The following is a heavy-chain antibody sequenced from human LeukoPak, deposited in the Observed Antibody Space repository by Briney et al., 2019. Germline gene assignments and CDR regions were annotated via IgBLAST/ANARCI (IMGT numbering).Heavy chain of an antibody. V-gene: IGHV3-23*01. Sequence: PGGSLRLSCAASGFTFSSYAMSWVRQAPGKGLEWVSAISGSGGSTYYADSVKGRFTISRDNSKNTLYLQMNSLRAEDTAVYYCAKDLFFGVVIALSDYWGQGTLVTVSS. CDR1: GFTFSSYA. CDR2: ISGSGGST. D-gene: IGHD3-3*01. J-gene: IGHJ4*02. CDR3: AKDLFFGVVIALSDY.